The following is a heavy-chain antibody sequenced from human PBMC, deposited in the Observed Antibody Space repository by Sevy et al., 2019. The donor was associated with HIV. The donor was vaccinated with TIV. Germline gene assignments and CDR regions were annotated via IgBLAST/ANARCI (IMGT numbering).Heavy chain of an antibody. CDR1: GFTFSSYG. J-gene: IGHJ4*02. V-gene: IGHV3-30*18. Sequence: GGSLRLSCAASGFTFSSYGMHWVRQAPGKGLEWVAVISYDGSNKYYADSVKGRFTISRDNSKNTLYLQMNSLRAEDTAVYHCAKGGSSGYTFDYWGQGTLVTVSS. CDR2: ISYDGSNK. D-gene: IGHD3-22*01. CDR3: AKGGSSGYTFDY.